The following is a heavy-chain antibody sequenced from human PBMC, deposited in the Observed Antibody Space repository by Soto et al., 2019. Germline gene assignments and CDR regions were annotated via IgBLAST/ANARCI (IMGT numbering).Heavy chain of an antibody. CDR3: ARGALRYFDRPFYYGMDV. CDR2: INTSGGST. Sequence: ASVKVSCKASGYTFTSYYMHWVRQAPGQGLEWMGIINTSGGSTSYAQKFQGRVTMTRDTSTSTVYMELSSLRSEDTAVYYCARGALRYFDRPFYYGMDVWGQGTTVTVSS. CDR1: GYTFTSYY. V-gene: IGHV1-46*01. D-gene: IGHD3-9*01. J-gene: IGHJ6*02.